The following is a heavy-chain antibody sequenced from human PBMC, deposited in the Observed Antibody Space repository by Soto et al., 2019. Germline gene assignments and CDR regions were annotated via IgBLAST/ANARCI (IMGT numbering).Heavy chain of an antibody. CDR3: VKDFGYYYDYAFDV. J-gene: IGHJ3*01. CDR2: ISWNSAII. CDR1: RFTFDDYV. V-gene: IGHV3-9*01. Sequence: EVQLEESGGGLVQAGRSLRLSCAASRFTFDDYVLHWVRQAPGKGLEWVSGISWNSAIISYADSVKGRFSITRDNAKKYVYLQMDSLRPEDTALYYCVKDFGYYYDYAFDVWGQGTMVTVSP. D-gene: IGHD3-22*01.